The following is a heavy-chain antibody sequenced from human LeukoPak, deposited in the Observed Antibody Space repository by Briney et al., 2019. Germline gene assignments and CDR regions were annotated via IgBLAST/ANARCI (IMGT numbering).Heavy chain of an antibody. CDR2: INAAESS. CDR1: GDSVSRSY. D-gene: IGHD3-22*01. Sequence: PSETLSLTCTVSGDSVSRSYWGWIRQSAGKGLEWIGRINAAESSKYNPSLRGRVSISIDTSASQFSLRLNSMTAADTAVYYCVRGRNDRPYYFDYWGQGVLVTVSS. V-gene: IGHV4-4*07. CDR3: VRGRNDRPYYFDY. J-gene: IGHJ4*02.